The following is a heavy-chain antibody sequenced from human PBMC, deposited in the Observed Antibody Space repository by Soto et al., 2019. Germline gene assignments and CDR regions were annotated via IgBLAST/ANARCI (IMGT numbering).Heavy chain of an antibody. CDR3: AKESEQLVLYYGMDV. V-gene: IGHV3-23*01. D-gene: IGHD6-13*01. Sequence: PGGSLRLSCAASGFTFSSYAMSWVRQAPGKGLEWVSAISGSGGSTYYADSVKGRFTISRDNSKNTLYLQVNSLRAGDTAVYYCAKESEQLVLYYGMDVWGQGTTVTVSS. CDR1: GFTFSSYA. CDR2: ISGSGGST. J-gene: IGHJ6*02.